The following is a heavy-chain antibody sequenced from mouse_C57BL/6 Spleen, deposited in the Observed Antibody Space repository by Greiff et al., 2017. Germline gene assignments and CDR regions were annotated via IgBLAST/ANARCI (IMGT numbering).Heavy chain of an antibody. D-gene: IGHD1-1*01. CDR3: ARHEDDSRTWFAY. Sequence: VQRVESGAELVKPGASVKLSCKASGYTFTEYTIHWVKQRSGQGLEWIGWFYPGSGSIKYNEKFKDKATLTADKSSSTVYMGLSRFTSDDSAVYFCARHEDDSRTWFAYWGQGTLVTVSA. J-gene: IGHJ3*01. V-gene: IGHV1-62-2*01. CDR2: FYPGSGSI. CDR1: GYTFTEYT.